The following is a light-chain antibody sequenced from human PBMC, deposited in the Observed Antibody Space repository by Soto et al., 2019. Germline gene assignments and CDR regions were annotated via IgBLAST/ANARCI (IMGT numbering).Light chain of an antibody. V-gene: IGKV1-39*01. CDR2: AAS. Sequence: DIQMTQSPSSLSASVGDRVTITCRASQSISSYLNWYQQKPGKAPKLLIYAASSLQSGVPSRFSGSGSGTDFTLTISSLQPDDFATYYCQQLNSYPSFGPGTKVDIK. J-gene: IGKJ3*01. CDR3: QQLNSYPS. CDR1: QSISSY.